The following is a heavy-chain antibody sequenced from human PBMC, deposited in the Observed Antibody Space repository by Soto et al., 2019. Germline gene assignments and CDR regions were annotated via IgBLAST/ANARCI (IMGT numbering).Heavy chain of an antibody. CDR1: GFSPTTGKMG. Sequence: QVTLKESGPALVKPTETLTLTSTVSGFSPTTGKMGVSWIRQPPGKALKGLAHIFSDNERSYSTSLQGRLTISKDTSGSQVVLSMTNVDPVDTATYYCARMNVDSYQFYYAMDVWGQGTTVTVSS. J-gene: IGHJ6*02. D-gene: IGHD4-17*01. CDR3: ARMNVDSYQFYYAMDV. CDR2: IFSDNER. V-gene: IGHV2-26*01.